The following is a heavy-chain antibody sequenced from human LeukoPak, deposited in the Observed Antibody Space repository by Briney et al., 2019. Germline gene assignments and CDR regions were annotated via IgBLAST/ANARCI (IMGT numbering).Heavy chain of an antibody. CDR2: IVVGSGNT. J-gene: IGHJ5*01. CDR1: GFTFTRSA. CDR3: AAVGSGSGGYFDC. V-gene: IGHV1-58*01. Sequence: ASVKVSCKASGFTFTRSAVQWVRHARGQRLEWIGWIVVGSGNTNYAQKLQERVTITRDMSTSTAYMEPSSLKSDDTGVYYCAAVGSGSGGYFDCWGQGTLVGVCS. D-gene: IGHD3-22*01.